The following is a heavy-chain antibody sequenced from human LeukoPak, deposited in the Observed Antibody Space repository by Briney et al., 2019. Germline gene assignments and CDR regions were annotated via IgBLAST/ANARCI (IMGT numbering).Heavy chain of an antibody. V-gene: IGHV4-59*01. CDR1: GGSISSYY. D-gene: IGHD3-10*01. J-gene: IGHJ4*02. Sequence: PSETLSLTCTVSGGSISSYYWNWIRQPPGKGLEWIGYIYYSGSTNYNPSLKSRITISVDTSKNQFSLKLSSVTAADTAVYYRARGPYGSDYWGRGTLVTVSS. CDR3: ARGPYGSDY. CDR2: IYYSGST.